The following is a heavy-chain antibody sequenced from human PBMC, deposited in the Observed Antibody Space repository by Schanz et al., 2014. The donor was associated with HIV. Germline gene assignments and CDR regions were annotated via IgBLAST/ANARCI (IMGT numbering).Heavy chain of an antibody. J-gene: IGHJ6*02. Sequence: QVQLVESGGGVVQPGRSLRLSCAASGFIFSRYGMHWVRQAPGKGLEGVAVIWHDGSQKYYADSGKGRFSISRDNSKNTLYFQMNSLRVEDTAVYYCARDEGRYCSGGSCYYNGVDVWGQGTTVTVSS. D-gene: IGHD2-15*01. V-gene: IGHV3-33*01. CDR2: IWHDGSQK. CDR3: ARDEGRYCSGGSCYYNGVDV. CDR1: GFIFSRYG.